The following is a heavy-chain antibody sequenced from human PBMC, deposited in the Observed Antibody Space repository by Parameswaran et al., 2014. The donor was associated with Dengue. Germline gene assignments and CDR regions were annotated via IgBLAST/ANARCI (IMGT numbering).Heavy chain of an antibody. Sequence: WIRQPPGKGLEWIGSIYYSGTTNYNPSLKTRVTISVDTSKNRFSLKLSSVTAADTAVYYCARGAGRFGELLYREEGWYFDYWGQGTLVTVSS. D-gene: IGHD3-10*01. J-gene: IGHJ4*02. V-gene: IGHV4-59*01. CDR3: ARGAGRFGELLYREEGWYFDY. CDR2: IYYSGTT.